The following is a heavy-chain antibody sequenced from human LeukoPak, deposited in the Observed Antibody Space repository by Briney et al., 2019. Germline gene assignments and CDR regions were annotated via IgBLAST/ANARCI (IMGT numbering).Heavy chain of an antibody. J-gene: IGHJ3*02. CDR2: ISNDGSNK. Sequence: GGSLRLSCAASGFTFSSYAMHWVRQAPGKGLEWVAVISNDGSNKYYADSVKGRFTISRDNSKNTLYLQMNSLRAEDTAVYYCARALIWRVAAVDAFDIWGQGTMVTVSS. CDR1: GFTFSSYA. CDR3: ARALIWRVAAVDAFDI. D-gene: IGHD6-19*01. V-gene: IGHV3-30*04.